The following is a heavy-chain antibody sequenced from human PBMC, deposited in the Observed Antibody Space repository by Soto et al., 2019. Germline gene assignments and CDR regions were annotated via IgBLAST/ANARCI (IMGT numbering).Heavy chain of an antibody. CDR3: ARWPDGYYYYGMDV. Sequence: QVQLVQSGAEVKKPGASVKVSCKASGYTFTSYDINWVRQATGQGLEWMGWMNPISGNTGYAQKFQGRVTMTRNTSISTAYMALSSLRSEDTAVYYCARWPDGYYYYGMDVWGQGTTVTVSS. J-gene: IGHJ6*02. CDR2: MNPISGNT. CDR1: GYTFTSYD. V-gene: IGHV1-8*01.